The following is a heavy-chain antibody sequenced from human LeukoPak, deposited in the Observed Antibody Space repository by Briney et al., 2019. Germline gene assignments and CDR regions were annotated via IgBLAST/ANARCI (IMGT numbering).Heavy chain of an antibody. CDR1: GFTVNNNH. CDR3: ARGASGGAFDI. CDR2: IYNHGGT. D-gene: IGHD3-10*01. V-gene: IGHV3-66*01. Sequence: GGSLRLSCVASGFTVNNNHMSWVRQAPGKGLEWVSIIYNHGGTYSADSVKGRFTISRDNSKNTLFLQMNSLRAEDTAVYYCARGASGGAFDIWGQGTMVTVSS. J-gene: IGHJ3*02.